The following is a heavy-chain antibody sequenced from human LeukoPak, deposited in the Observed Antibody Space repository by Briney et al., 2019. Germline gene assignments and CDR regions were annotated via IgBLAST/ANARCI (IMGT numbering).Heavy chain of an antibody. Sequence: GGSLRLSCAASEFTFRDYWMNWDRQAPGKGLEWVANIEQDGSEKNYVDSVKGRFTISRDNAKSSLCLQMNSLRSEDTAVYYCAGGSGWLPDSWGQGTLVTVSS. J-gene: IGHJ4*02. V-gene: IGHV3-7*01. CDR1: EFTFRDYW. D-gene: IGHD5-24*01. CDR3: AGGSGWLPDS. CDR2: IEQDGSEK.